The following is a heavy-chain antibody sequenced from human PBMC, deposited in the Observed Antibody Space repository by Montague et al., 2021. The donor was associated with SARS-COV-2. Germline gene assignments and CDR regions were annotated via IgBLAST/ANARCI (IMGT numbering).Heavy chain of an antibody. V-gene: IGHV3-7*05. CDR1: GFTFSTFW. CDR3: ARGYDSSGYQY. D-gene: IGHD3-22*01. Sequence: SLRLSCAASGFTFSTFWMTWVRQVPGKGLEWMANIKRDGSEKYYVDSVKGRFTISRDNAKNSLYLQLDSLRAEDTAVYYCARGYDSSGYQYWGQGTLVTVSS. CDR2: IKRDGSEK. J-gene: IGHJ4*02.